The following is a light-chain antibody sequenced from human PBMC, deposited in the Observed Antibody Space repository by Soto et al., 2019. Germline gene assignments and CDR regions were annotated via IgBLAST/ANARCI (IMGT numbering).Light chain of an antibody. Sequence: DIVMTQSPLSLAVILGQSASITCKSSQSLVSSNGKTYLNWFQQRPGQSPRRLIYKVSNRDSGVPDRFSGSGSGTDFTLQISRVEAEDVGTYYCMQGIQGFTFGPGTKVEIK. CDR1: QSLVSSNGKTY. CDR3: MQGIQGFT. CDR2: KVS. J-gene: IGKJ3*01. V-gene: IGKV2-30*01.